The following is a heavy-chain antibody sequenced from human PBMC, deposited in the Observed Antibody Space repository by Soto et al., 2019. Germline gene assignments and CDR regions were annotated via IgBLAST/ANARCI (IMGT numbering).Heavy chain of an antibody. CDR1: GFTFSAYW. D-gene: IGHD4-17*01. Sequence: EVQLVASGGDFVQPGGYLRLSWVGSGFTFSAYWMTWVRQATGKWLEWVAVIKQDGSEKYYVDSVKCRFNISRDNAKNSMNLQMNGLRAEDTHVYFCAGYGACLFD. CDR2: IKQDGSEK. V-gene: IGHV3-7*01. J-gene: IGHJ4*01. CDR3: AGYGACLFD.